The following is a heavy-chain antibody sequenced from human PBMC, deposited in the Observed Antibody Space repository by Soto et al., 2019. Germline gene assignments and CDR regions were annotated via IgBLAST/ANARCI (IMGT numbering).Heavy chain of an antibody. J-gene: IGHJ4*02. V-gene: IGHV3-7*05. D-gene: IGHD3-22*01. CDR3: ARGRITMVVVSTFDY. CDR1: GFTFSYFW. Sequence: EVQLVESGGGLVQPGGSLRLSCAASGFTFSYFWMTWVRQAPGKGLEWVANIKEEGSEEYYVDSVKGRFTISRDNAKNSLYLQMNSLRAEDTAVYYWARGRITMVVVSTFDYWGQGTLVTVSS. CDR2: IKEEGSEE.